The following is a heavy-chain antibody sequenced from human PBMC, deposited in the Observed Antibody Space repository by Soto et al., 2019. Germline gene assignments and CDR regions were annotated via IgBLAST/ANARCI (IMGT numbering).Heavy chain of an antibody. CDR3: AKGLSGNLFDY. CDR1: GFTFSSYS. J-gene: IGHJ4*02. Sequence: PGGSLRLSCAASGFTFSSYSMNWVRQAPGKGLEWVSSISSSSSYIYYADSVKGRFTISRDNSKNTLYLQMNSLRAEDTAVYYCAKGLSGNLFDYWGQGTLVTVSS. V-gene: IGHV3-21*04. D-gene: IGHD1-26*01. CDR2: ISSSSSYI.